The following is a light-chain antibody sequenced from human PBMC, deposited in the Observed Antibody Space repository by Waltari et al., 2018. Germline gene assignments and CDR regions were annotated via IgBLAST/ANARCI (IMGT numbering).Light chain of an antibody. Sequence: EIVLTQSPATLSLSPGERATLSCRASQSVNSYLVWYQQKPGQAPRLLIYDASNSATGIPARFSGSGSGADFTLTISSLEPEDFAVYYCQQRIDWPLTFGGGTKVEVK. J-gene: IGKJ4*01. CDR1: QSVNSY. CDR3: QQRIDWPLT. V-gene: IGKV3-11*01. CDR2: DAS.